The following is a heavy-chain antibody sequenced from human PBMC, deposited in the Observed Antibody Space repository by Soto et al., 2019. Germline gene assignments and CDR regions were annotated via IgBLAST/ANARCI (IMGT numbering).Heavy chain of an antibody. CDR2: IHYIGTT. J-gene: IGHJ3*02. V-gene: IGHV4-28*03. Sequence: QVQLQESGPGLVKPSDTLSLTCAVSGYSISSSNWWGWIRQPPGKGLEWIGHIHYIGTTYDNPSLSRRRNMTVDTSKNQFTLKLSSVTAEDTAVYYCARGGGNGDAFDIWGQGTLVTVSS. D-gene: IGHD2-15*01. CDR3: ARGGGNGDAFDI. CDR1: GYSISSSNW.